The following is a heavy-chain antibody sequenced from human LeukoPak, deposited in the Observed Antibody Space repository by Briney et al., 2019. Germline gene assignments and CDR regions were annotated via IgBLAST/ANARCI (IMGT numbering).Heavy chain of an antibody. Sequence: GGSPRLSCAASGFTVDSNYLSWVRQAPGKGLEWVSTIYTGGNTYYAASVKGRFTISRDFSKNTVFLHMNSLGAEDTAMYYCARGDDSGYYDYFDYWGQGALVTVSS. J-gene: IGHJ4*02. D-gene: IGHD3-22*01. V-gene: IGHV3-53*01. CDR2: IYTGGNT. CDR3: ARGDDSGYYDYFDY. CDR1: GFTVDSNY.